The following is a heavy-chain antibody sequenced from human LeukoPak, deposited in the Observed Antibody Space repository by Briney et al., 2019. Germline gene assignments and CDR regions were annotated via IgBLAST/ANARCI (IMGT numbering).Heavy chain of an antibody. CDR3: ARDLSVAGFDF. J-gene: IGHJ3*01. V-gene: IGHV3-7*01. D-gene: IGHD6-19*01. Sequence: GSVEGRFTISRGNAKNSLFLQMNTLRAEDTAVYYCARDLSVAGFDFWGQGTMVTVSS.